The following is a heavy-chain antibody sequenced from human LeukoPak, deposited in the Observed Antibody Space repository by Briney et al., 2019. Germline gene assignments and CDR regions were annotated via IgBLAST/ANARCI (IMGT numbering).Heavy chain of an antibody. Sequence: GALILSCAASGFTFSSYAMSWVRQAPGKGLEWVSSISGSNDNTYYADSVKDRFTISRDNSKNTLSLQMNSLRAEDTAVYYCAKGRGTTVTSAANYWGQGTLVTVSS. CDR1: GFTFSSYA. D-gene: IGHD4-17*01. V-gene: IGHV3-23*01. CDR2: ISGSNDNT. CDR3: AKGRGTTVTSAANY. J-gene: IGHJ4*02.